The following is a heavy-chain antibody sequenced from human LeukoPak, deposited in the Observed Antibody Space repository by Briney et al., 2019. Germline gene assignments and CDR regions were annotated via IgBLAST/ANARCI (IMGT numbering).Heavy chain of an antibody. CDR3: ARKGGATTYGYYYYYMDV. D-gene: IGHD1-26*01. CDR1: GITFSSYA. V-gene: IGHV3-23*01. J-gene: IGHJ6*03. Sequence: PGGSLRLSCAVSGITFSSYAMTWVRQAPGKGLEWVSGISGSGDSTNYADSVKGRFTISRDNPKNTLYLQMNSLRAEDTAVYYCARKGGATTYGYYYYYMDVWGKGTTVTISS. CDR2: ISGSGDST.